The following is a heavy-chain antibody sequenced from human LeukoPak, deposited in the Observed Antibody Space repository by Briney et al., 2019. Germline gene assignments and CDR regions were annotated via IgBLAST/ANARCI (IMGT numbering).Heavy chain of an antibody. CDR3: VRDWGYDSSGYWQKYFDT. Sequence: GGSLRLSCAASGFTFSSYGMHWVRQAPGKGLEWVAFVRYDGSNKYYADSAKGRFTISRDNSKNTLYLQMNSLRAEDTAVYYCVRDWGYDSSGYWQKYFDTWGQGTLVTVSS. D-gene: IGHD3-22*01. V-gene: IGHV3-30*02. CDR2: VRYDGSNK. J-gene: IGHJ4*02. CDR1: GFTFSSYG.